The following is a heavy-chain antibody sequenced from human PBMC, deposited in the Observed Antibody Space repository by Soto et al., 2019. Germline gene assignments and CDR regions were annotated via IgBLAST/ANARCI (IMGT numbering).Heavy chain of an antibody. V-gene: IGHV4-4*02. CDR3: AMRCWTGCPPHRYTHF. J-gene: IGHJ1*01. CDR1: GGCIISSTW. Sequence: PSGNLALSCAVPGGCIISSTWWNWVRQPPGKGLEWIGEIYHSGSTYSKPSLKSRVAMSVDTSKNQFSLKLTSATAADTAVYYCAMRCWTGCPPHRYTHFRGQ. D-gene: IGHD5-12*01. CDR2: IYHSGST.